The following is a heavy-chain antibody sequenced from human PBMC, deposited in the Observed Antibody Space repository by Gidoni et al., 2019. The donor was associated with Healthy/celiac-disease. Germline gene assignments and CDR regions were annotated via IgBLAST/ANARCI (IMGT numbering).Heavy chain of an antibody. Sequence: QVQLVESGGGVVQPGRSLRLSCAASGFTFSSYGMHWVRQAPGKGLEWVAVISYDGSNKYYADSVKGRFTISRDNSKNTLYLQMNSLRAEDTAVYYCAKDLERSGYYFLLDYWGQGTLVTVSS. CDR1: GFTFSSYG. J-gene: IGHJ4*02. V-gene: IGHV3-30*18. CDR2: ISYDGSNK. CDR3: AKDLERSGYYFLLDY. D-gene: IGHD3-22*01.